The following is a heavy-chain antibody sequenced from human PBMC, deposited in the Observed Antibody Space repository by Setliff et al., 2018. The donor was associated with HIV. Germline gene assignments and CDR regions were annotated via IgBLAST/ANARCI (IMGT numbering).Heavy chain of an antibody. CDR3: ARTYSSNWYIDY. CDR2: ITYSGSA. J-gene: IGHJ4*02. V-gene: IGHV4-30-4*08. D-gene: IGHD6-13*01. Sequence: SETLSLTCTVSGGSISSDDYYWNWIRQPPGKGLEWIGYITYSGSAYYNPSLKSRVTISIDTSNNQISLRLSSVTAADTAIYYCARTYSSNWYIDYWGQGTQVTVSS. CDR1: GGSISSDDYY.